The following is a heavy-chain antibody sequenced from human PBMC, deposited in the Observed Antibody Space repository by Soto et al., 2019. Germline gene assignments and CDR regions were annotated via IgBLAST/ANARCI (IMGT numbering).Heavy chain of an antibody. J-gene: IGHJ4*02. D-gene: IGHD6-6*01. CDR3: ARVFRWSSSSWGFDY. CDR2: ISAYNANT. V-gene: IGHV1-18*01. Sequence: QVQLVQSGAELKKPGASVKVSCKASGYTFLSYGITWVRQAPGQGLEWMGWISAYNANTNYGQKFQDRVSMTTDTSSNTAYLEVRSLRSDDTAFYFCARVFRWSSSSWGFDYWGQGTLVTVSS. CDR1: GYTFLSYG.